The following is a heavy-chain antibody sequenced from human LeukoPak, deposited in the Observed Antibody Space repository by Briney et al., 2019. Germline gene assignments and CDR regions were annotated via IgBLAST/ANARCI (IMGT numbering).Heavy chain of an antibody. Sequence: GGSLRLSCAVSGFTFSLHWMTWVRQAPGKGLEWVANIKQDGSEKYYVDSVKGRFTISRDNAKNSLYLEMNSLRAEDTAVYYCARGGILWSQLYYFDYWGQGTLVTVSS. V-gene: IGHV3-7*01. CDR1: GFTFSLHW. CDR2: IKQDGSEK. D-gene: IGHD2-21*01. CDR3: ARGGILWSQLYYFDY. J-gene: IGHJ4*02.